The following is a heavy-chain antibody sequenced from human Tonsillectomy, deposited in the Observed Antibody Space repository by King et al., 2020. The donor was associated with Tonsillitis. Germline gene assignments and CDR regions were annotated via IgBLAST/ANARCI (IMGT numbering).Heavy chain of an antibody. Sequence: VQLVQSGAEVKKPGESLRISCKGSRYNFTTYWISWVRQMPGKGLEWMGRIDPIDSYNKYSPSFQGHVTLSVDKSISTAYLQWSSLRATDTAMYYCAYSFYDILTGSPWDFWGQGTLVTVFS. J-gene: IGHJ4*02. CDR3: AYSFYDILTGSPWDF. D-gene: IGHD3-9*01. CDR1: RYNFTTYW. CDR2: IDPIDSYN. V-gene: IGHV5-10-1*03.